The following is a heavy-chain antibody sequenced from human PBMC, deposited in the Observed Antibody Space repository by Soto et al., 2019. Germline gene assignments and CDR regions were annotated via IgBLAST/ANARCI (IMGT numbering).Heavy chain of an antibody. Sequence: ASVKVSCKASGYTFTGYYMHWVRQAPGQGLEWMGWINPNSGGTNYAQKFQGWVTMTRDTSISTAYMELNRLRSDDTAVYYCARVGTMVRGQYYFDYWGQGTRVTVSS. CDR2: INPNSGGT. D-gene: IGHD3-10*01. J-gene: IGHJ4*02. CDR3: ARVGTMVRGQYYFDY. V-gene: IGHV1-2*04. CDR1: GYTFTGYY.